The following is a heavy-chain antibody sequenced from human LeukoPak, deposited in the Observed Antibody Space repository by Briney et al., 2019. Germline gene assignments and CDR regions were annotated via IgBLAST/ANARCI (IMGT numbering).Heavy chain of an antibody. CDR3: ATTIPASGWYSFDF. CDR2: LYYSGSP. D-gene: IGHD6-19*01. Sequence: PSETLSLTFTFSGDSIRRYFWSLIRQPPGEGLEGIGYLYYSGSPNYNHSLQSRVLISVDTSKNKFSLTLSPVTAAATDVYYYATTIPASGWYSFDFWGQGTLVTVSS. V-gene: IGHV4-59*08. J-gene: IGHJ4*02. CDR1: GDSIRRYF.